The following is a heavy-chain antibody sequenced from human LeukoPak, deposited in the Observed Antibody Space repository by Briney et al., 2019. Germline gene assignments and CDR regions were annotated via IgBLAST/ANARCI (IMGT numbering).Heavy chain of an antibody. CDR2: IYSGGNT. D-gene: IGHD5-18*01. V-gene: IGHV3-53*01. Sequence: GGSLRPSCAASGFTVSSSYMIWVRQAPGKGLEWVSVIYSGGNTYYADSVKGRFTISRDNSKNTLYLQMNSLRAEDTAVYYCARDRVTRGYSYGIPLYGLDVWGQGTTVTVSS. CDR1: GFTVSSSY. CDR3: ARDRVTRGYSYGIPLYGLDV. J-gene: IGHJ6*02.